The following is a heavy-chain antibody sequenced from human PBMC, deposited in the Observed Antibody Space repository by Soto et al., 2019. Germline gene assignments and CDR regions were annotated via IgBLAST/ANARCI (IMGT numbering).Heavy chain of an antibody. D-gene: IGHD3-10*01. CDR2: INPNSGNI. V-gene: IGHV1-8*01. CDR1: GNTFTSYD. Sequence: GASVKVSCNASGNTFTSYDINWVRQATGHGLGWMGWINPNSGNIGYAQKFQGRVTMTRDTAIRTAYMEVSRLRSDDTAVYYCARGRASGSYYLLDYWGQGTLVTVSS. J-gene: IGHJ4*02. CDR3: ARGRASGSYYLLDY.